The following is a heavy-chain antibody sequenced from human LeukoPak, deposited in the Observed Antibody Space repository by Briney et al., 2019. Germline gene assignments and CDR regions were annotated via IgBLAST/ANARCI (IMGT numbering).Heavy chain of an antibody. CDR1: GYTFTSYY. CDR3: AREAVWNLPFDP. CDR2: INPSGGST. V-gene: IGHV1-46*01. Sequence: ASVKVSCKASGYTFTSYYMHWVRQAPGQGLEWMGIINPSGGSTSYAQKFQGRVTMTRDMSTSTVYMELSSLRSEDPAGYYCAREAVWNLPFDPWGQGTLVTVS. D-gene: IGHD1-1*01. J-gene: IGHJ5*02.